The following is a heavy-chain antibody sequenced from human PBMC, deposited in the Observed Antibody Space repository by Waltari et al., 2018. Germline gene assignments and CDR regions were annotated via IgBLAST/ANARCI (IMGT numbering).Heavy chain of an antibody. CDR3: ARVMLYCSSTSCDAFDI. CDR2: INTSGST. J-gene: IGHJ3*02. V-gene: IGHV4-34*01. Sequence: QVQLQQWGAGLLKPSETLSLTCAVYGGSFSGYYWSWIRQPPGKGLEWIGEINTSGSTNNNPSLKSRVTISVDTSKNQFSLKLSSVTAADTAVYYCARVMLYCSSTSCDAFDIWGQGTMVTVSS. CDR1: GGSFSGYY. D-gene: IGHD2-2*01.